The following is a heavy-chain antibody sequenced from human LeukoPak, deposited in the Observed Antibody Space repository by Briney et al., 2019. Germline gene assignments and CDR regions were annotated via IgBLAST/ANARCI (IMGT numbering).Heavy chain of an antibody. Sequence: GGSLRLSCAASGFTFSNAWMSWVRQAPGKGLEWVGRIKSKTDGGTTDYAAPVKGRFTTSRDDSKNTLYLQMNSLKTEDTAVYYCTTSLGNVSYFDYWGQGTLVTVSS. CDR3: TTSLGNVSYFDY. D-gene: IGHD1-1*01. CDR1: GFTFSNAW. CDR2: IKSKTDGGTT. J-gene: IGHJ4*02. V-gene: IGHV3-15*01.